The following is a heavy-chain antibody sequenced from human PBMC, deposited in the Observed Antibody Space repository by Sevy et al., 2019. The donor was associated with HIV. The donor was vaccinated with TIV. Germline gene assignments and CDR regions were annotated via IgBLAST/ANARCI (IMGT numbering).Heavy chain of an antibody. D-gene: IGHD6-6*01. Sequence: GESLKISCEASGFTFGIYGMHWVRQAPGKGLEWVACIRYDGSIKYYAVSVKGRFTISRDNSKNTLYLQMNSLRAEDXXXXXXXXXXXXXXXXSSGDFDYWGQGTLVTVSS. CDR3: XXXXXXXXXXSSGDFDY. CDR2: IRYDGSIK. V-gene: IGHV3-30*02. J-gene: IGHJ4*02. CDR1: GFTFGIYG.